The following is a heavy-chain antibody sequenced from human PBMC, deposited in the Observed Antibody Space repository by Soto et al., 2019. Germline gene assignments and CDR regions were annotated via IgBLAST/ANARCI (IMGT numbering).Heavy chain of an antibody. CDR3: ATYTTGGGGRGY. J-gene: IGHJ4*02. V-gene: IGHV4-59*08. CDR2: EYSGTT. Sequence: QVQLQESGPGLVKPSETLSLTCTVSGASISRDHWNWIRQPPGKGLEWIGEYSGTTNYNPSLRTRVTISADPSNNPFSLKLSSVTAADTAVYFCATYTTGGGGRGYWGQGTLVTVSS. D-gene: IGHD3-16*01. CDR1: GASISRDH.